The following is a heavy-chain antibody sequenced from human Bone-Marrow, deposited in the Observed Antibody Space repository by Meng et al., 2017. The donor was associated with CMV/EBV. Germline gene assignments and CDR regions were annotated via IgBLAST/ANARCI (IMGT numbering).Heavy chain of an antibody. J-gene: IGHJ4*02. V-gene: IGHV4-38-2*02. CDR3: ARVYPIDY. Sequence: GSLRLSCTVSGYSISSGYYWGWTRQPPGKGLEWIGSIYHSGSTYYNPSLKSRVTISVDTSKNQFSLKLSFVTAADTAVYYCARVYPIDYWGQGTLVTVSS. CDR2: IYHSGST. CDR1: GYSISSGYY. D-gene: IGHD2-2*01.